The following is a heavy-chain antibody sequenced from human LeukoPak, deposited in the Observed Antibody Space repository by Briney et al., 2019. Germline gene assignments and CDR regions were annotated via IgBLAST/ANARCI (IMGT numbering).Heavy chain of an antibody. J-gene: IGHJ3*02. CDR3: AREYSSSSGRAFDI. V-gene: IGHV3-48*02. D-gene: IGHD6-6*01. CDR1: GFTLSTYT. CDR2: ISSSSSTI. Sequence: GGSLRLSCAASGFTLSTYTMNWVRQAPGKGLQWFSYISSSSSTIYYADSVKGRFTISRDNAKDSLYLQMNSLRDEDTAVYYCAREYSSSSGRAFDIWGQGTMVTVSS.